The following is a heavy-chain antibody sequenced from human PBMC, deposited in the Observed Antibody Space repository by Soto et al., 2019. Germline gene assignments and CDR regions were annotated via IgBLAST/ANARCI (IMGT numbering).Heavy chain of an antibody. Sequence: ASVKVSCKASGYTFTSYGISWVRQAPGQGLEWMGWISAYNGNTNYAQKLQGRVTMTTDTSTSTAYMELRSLRSDDTAVYYCARGKYYDFWSGYTGGLSYYYGMDVWGQGTTVTVS. D-gene: IGHD3-3*01. V-gene: IGHV1-18*01. CDR2: ISAYNGNT. CDR1: GYTFTSYG. J-gene: IGHJ6*02. CDR3: ARGKYYDFWSGYTGGLSYYYGMDV.